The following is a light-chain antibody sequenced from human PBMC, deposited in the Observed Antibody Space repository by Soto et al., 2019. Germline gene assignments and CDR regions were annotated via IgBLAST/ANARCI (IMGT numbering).Light chain of an antibody. CDR2: DVS. CDR1: SSDVGAYDY. J-gene: IGLJ1*01. Sequence: QSALTQPASVSGSPGQSITISCTGTSSDVGAYDYVSWYQQHPGTAPKLIIYDVSHRPSGVSDRFSGSKSGNTASLTISGLQAEEEANYYCTSYSGITTLGVFGTGTKLTVL. CDR3: TSYSGITTLGV. V-gene: IGLV2-14*03.